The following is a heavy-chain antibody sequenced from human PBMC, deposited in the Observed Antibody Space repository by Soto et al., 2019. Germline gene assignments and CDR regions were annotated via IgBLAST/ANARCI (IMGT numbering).Heavy chain of an antibody. J-gene: IGHJ5*02. CDR1: GGTFSSYA. CDR2: IIPIFGTA. CDR3: ARDRVGYSNSNWFDP. V-gene: IGHV1-69*13. D-gene: IGHD4-4*01. Sequence: ASVKVSCKASGGTFSSYAISWVRQAPGQGLEWMGGIIPIFGTANYAQKFQGRVTITADESTSTAYMELSSLRSEDTAVYYCARDRVGYSNSNWFDPWGQGTLVTV.